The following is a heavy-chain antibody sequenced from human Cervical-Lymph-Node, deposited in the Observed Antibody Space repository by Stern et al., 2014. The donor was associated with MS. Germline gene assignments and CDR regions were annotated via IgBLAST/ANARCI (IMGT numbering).Heavy chain of an antibody. CDR3: ARAMRGHGGYYYGMDV. J-gene: IGHJ6*02. CDR1: GYTFTRYG. CDR2: INAYNGNT. D-gene: IGHD3-16*01. Sequence: VQLVESGAEVKKPGASVKVSCKASGYTFTRYGISWVRQAPGQGLEWMGWINAYNGNTNYAQKLQGRVTMTTDTSTSTAYMELRSLRSDDTAVYYCARAMRGHGGYYYGMDVWGQGTTVTVSS. V-gene: IGHV1-18*01.